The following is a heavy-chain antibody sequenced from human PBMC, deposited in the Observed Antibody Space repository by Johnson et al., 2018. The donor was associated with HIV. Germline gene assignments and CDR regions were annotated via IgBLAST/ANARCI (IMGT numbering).Heavy chain of an antibody. CDR3: AKDMRISSTGAFDL. CDR2: INWNGGST. D-gene: IGHD3-16*01. CDR1: GFTFDDYG. V-gene: IGHV3-20*04. J-gene: IGHJ3*01. Sequence: VQLVESGGGLVQPGGSLRLSCAASGFTFDDYGMSWVRQAPGKGLEWVSGINWNGGSTGYADSVKGRFTISRDNAKNSLYLQMNSLRAEDTALYYCAKDMRISSTGAFDLWGQGTMVTVSS.